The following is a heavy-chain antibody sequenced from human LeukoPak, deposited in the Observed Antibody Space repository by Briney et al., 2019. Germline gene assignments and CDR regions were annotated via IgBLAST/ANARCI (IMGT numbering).Heavy chain of an antibody. CDR1: GGSFSGYY. CDR3: ARRRGTSSLVPLAWFDP. Sequence: PSETLSLTCAVYGGSFSGYYWSWIRQPPGKGLEWIGEINHSGSTNYNPSLKSRVTISVDTSKNQFSLKLSSVTAADTAVYYCARRRGTSSLVPLAWFDPWGQGILVTVSS. CDR2: INHSGST. D-gene: IGHD2-2*01. J-gene: IGHJ5*02. V-gene: IGHV4-34*01.